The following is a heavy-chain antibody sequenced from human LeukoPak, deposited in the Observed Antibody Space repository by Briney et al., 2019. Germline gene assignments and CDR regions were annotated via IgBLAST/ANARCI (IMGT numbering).Heavy chain of an antibody. J-gene: IGHJ5*02. V-gene: IGHV3-13*01. CDR2: IGTAGDT. CDR1: GFTFSSYD. CDR3: ARAVYTMVRGVIIYWFDP. D-gene: IGHD3-10*01. Sequence: PGGSVRLSCAASGFTFSSYDMHWVRQATGKGLEWVSAIGTAGDTYYPGSVKGRFTISRENAKNSLYLQMNSLRAEDTAVYYCARAVYTMVRGVIIYWFDPWGQGTLVTVSS.